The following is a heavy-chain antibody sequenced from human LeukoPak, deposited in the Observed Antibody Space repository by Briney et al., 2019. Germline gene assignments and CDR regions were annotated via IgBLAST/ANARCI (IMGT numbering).Heavy chain of an antibody. CDR2: ISYSGST. CDR3: ARHFDF. V-gene: IGHV4-39*01. CDR1: GDSISSSGSY. J-gene: IGHJ4*02. Sequence: SETLSLSCTVSGDSISSSGSYWGWLRQPPGKGLEWIGTISYSGSTYYNPSLKSRVTISVDTSKNQFFLQLNSMTAADTAVYYWARHFDFWGPGTLVTVSS.